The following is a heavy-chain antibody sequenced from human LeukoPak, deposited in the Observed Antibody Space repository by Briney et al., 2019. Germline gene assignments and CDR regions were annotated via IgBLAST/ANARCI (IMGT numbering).Heavy chain of an antibody. CDR1: GFTFNSYA. Sequence: GGSLGLSCAASGFTFNSYAMTWVRQAPGKGLEWVSHVSGSGGITYYADSVKGRFTIFRDNSKNTLYLQMDSLRAEDTAVYYCAKTTAGNSSGRNPGWPVDYWGQGTLVTVSS. CDR3: AKTTAGNSSGRNPGWPVDY. J-gene: IGHJ4*02. CDR2: VSGSGGIT. D-gene: IGHD6-19*01. V-gene: IGHV3-23*01.